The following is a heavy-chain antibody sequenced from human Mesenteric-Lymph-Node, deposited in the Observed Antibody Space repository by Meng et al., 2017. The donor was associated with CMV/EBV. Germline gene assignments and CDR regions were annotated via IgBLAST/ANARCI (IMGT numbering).Heavy chain of an antibody. Sequence: SGSSGSYYWSWIRQPPGKGLEWIGDIYYSGSTNYNPSLKSRITISVDTSKNQFSLKLRSVTAADTAVYYCARIKIDYYGSGSYCYFDYWGQGTLVTVSS. CDR1: SGSSGSYY. V-gene: IGHV4-61*01. D-gene: IGHD3-10*01. J-gene: IGHJ4*02. CDR3: ARIKIDYYGSGSYCYFDY. CDR2: IYYSGST.